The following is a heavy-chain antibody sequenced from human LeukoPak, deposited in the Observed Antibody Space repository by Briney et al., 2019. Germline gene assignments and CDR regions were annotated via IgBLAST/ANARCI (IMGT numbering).Heavy chain of an antibody. CDR2: ISSSSSTI. CDR1: GFTFSNYN. D-gene: IGHD3-10*02. V-gene: IGHV3-48*01. CDR3: AELGITMIGGV. Sequence: GGSLRLSCAASGFTFSNYNMNWVRQAPGKGLGWVSYISSSSSTIYYADSVKGRFTISRDNAKNSLYLQMNSLRAEDTAVYYCAELGITMIGGVWGKGTTVTISS. J-gene: IGHJ6*04.